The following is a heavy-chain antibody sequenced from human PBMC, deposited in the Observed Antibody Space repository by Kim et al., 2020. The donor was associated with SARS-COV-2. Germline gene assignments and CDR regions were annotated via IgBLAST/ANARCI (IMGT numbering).Heavy chain of an antibody. CDR1: GFTVSSNY. D-gene: IGHD6-6*01. Sequence: GGSLRLSCAASGFTVSSNYMSWVRQAPGKGLEWVSVIYSGGSTYYADSVKGRFTISRDNSKNTLYLQMNSLRAEDTAVYYCARSNRIAARDLRAFDIWGQGTMVTVSS. J-gene: IGHJ3*02. CDR2: IYSGGST. V-gene: IGHV3-53*01. CDR3: ARSNRIAARDLRAFDI.